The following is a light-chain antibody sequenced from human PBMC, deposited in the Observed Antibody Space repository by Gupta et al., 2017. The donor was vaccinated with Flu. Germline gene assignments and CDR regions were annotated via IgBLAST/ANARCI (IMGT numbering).Light chain of an antibody. J-gene: IGKJ2*01. CDR3: QKRSNWPPYT. CDR2: DAS. Sequence: TPSPAPLSLSPGERATLSCRASQSVGTYLAWYQQKPGQTPRLLIYDASNRATGIPARFSGSGSGTDFTLTISSLEPEDFAVYYCQKRSNWPPYTFGQGTRLEI. CDR1: QSVGTY. V-gene: IGKV3-11*01.